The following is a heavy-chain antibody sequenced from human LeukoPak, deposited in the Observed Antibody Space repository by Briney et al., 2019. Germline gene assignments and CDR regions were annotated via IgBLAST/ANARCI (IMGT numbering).Heavy chain of an antibody. Sequence: GGSLRLSCAASGFTFSSYAMSWVRQAPGKGLEWVSAISGSGGSTYYADSVKGRFTISRDNSKNTLYLQMNSLRAEDTAVYYCAKARFDYYDSSGYYGLFDCWGQGTLVTVSS. CDR1: GFTFSSYA. J-gene: IGHJ4*02. D-gene: IGHD3-22*01. CDR2: ISGSGGST. CDR3: AKARFDYYDSSGYYGLFDC. V-gene: IGHV3-23*01.